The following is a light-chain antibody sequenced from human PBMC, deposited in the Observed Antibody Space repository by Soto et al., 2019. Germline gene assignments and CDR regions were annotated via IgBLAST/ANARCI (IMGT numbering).Light chain of an antibody. J-gene: IGKJ4*01. Sequence: EIVLTQSPATLSLSPGERATLSCRASQSVSSYLAWYQQKPGQAPRLLLYDASNRAAGIPARFSGRGSGTDFTLTISRLEPEDLSVYYCQHRSNWPLTCGGGTKVEIK. CDR1: QSVSSY. V-gene: IGKV3-11*01. CDR2: DAS. CDR3: QHRSNWPLT.